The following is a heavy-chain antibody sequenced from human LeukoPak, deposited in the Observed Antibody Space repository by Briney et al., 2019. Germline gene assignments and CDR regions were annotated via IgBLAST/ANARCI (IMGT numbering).Heavy chain of an antibody. Sequence: ASVKVSCKASGYTFTSYGISWVRQAPGQGLEWMGWISAYNGNTNYAQKLQGRVTMTTDTSTSTAYMELRSLRSDDTAVYYCARKGLGGYYSNYFDYWGQGTLVTVSS. J-gene: IGHJ4*02. CDR3: ARKGLGGYYSNYFDY. V-gene: IGHV1-18*01. CDR2: ISAYNGNT. D-gene: IGHD3-22*01. CDR1: GYTFTSYG.